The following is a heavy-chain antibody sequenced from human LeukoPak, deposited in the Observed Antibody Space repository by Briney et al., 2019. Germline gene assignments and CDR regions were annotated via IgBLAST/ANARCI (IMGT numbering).Heavy chain of an antibody. D-gene: IGHD3-22*01. CDR2: IYHSGST. V-gene: IGHV4-30-2*01. Sequence: SETLSLTCAVSGGSISSGGYSWSWIRQPPGKGLEWIGYIYHSGSTYYNPSLKSQVTISVDRSKNQFSLKLSSVTAADTAVYYCARGDYDSSGFWFDPWGQGTLVTVSS. CDR1: GGSISSGGYS. CDR3: ARGDYDSSGFWFDP. J-gene: IGHJ5*02.